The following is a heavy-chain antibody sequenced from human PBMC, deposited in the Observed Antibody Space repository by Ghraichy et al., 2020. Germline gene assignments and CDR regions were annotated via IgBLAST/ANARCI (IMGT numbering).Heavy chain of an antibody. J-gene: IGHJ4*02. Sequence: GGSLRLSCAASGFTVSSNYMSWVRQAPGKGLEWVSVIYSGGSTYYADSVKGRFTISRDNSKNTLYLQMNSLRAEDTAVYYCARSLGYCTGGVCSPPYWGQGTLVTVSS. CDR2: IYSGGST. V-gene: IGHV3-53*01. D-gene: IGHD2-8*02. CDR1: GFTVSSNY. CDR3: ARSLGYCTGGVCSPPY.